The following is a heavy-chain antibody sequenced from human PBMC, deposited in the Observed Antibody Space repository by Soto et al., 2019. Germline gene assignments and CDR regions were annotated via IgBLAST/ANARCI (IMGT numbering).Heavy chain of an antibody. J-gene: IGHJ6*02. Sequence: PGESLKISCKGSGYSFTSYWISWVRQMPGKGLEWMGRIDPSDSYTNYSPSFQGHVTISADKSISTAYLQWSSLKASDTAMYYCARQPLLAAASRVGMDVWGQGTTVTVSS. V-gene: IGHV5-10-1*01. CDR1: GYSFTSYW. CDR2: IDPSDSYT. CDR3: ARQPLLAAASRVGMDV. D-gene: IGHD6-13*01.